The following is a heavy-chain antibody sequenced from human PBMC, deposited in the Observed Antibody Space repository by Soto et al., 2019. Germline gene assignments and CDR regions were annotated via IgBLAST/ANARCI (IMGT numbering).Heavy chain of an antibody. CDR3: ARDIWFGELSPKGYYYYGMDV. Sequence: QVQLVQSGAEVKKPGASVKVSCKASGYTFTSYDINWVRQATGQGLEWMGWMNPNSGNTGYAQKFQGRVTMTRNTSISTAYMELSSLRSEDTAVYYCARDIWFGELSPKGYYYYGMDVWGQGTTVTVSS. V-gene: IGHV1-8*01. CDR2: MNPNSGNT. CDR1: GYTFTSYD. J-gene: IGHJ6*02. D-gene: IGHD3-10*01.